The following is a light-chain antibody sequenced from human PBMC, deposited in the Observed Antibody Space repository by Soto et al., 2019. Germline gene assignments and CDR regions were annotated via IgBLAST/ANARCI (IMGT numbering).Light chain of an antibody. CDR1: QSVTNSY. Sequence: EIVLTQSPDTLSLSPGEGATLSCRASQSVTNSYLAWYQQKPGQAPRLLISDASNRATGIPARFSGSGSGTDFTLTISSLEPEDFAVYYCHQRQYWPPITFGQGTRLEI. CDR3: HQRQYWPPIT. J-gene: IGKJ5*01. V-gene: IGKV3-11*01. CDR2: DAS.